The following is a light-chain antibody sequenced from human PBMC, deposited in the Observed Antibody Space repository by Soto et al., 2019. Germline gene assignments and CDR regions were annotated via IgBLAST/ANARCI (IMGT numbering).Light chain of an antibody. J-gene: IGKJ1*01. CDR1: QDIRGD. V-gene: IGKV1-6*01. CDR3: LQDRNYPRT. CDR2: GAS. Sequence: AIQMTQSPSSLSASVGDRVTITCRASQDIRGDLGWYQQKPGKAPKALIYGASNLQSGVPSRFGGSGFGTDFTLTISSLQPEDFATYYCLQDRNYPRTFGQGTKVESK.